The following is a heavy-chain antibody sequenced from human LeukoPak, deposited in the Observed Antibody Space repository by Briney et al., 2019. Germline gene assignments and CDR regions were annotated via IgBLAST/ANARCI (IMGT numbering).Heavy chain of an antibody. CDR3: AIQGPYCSSTSCYIEGAFDI. V-gene: IGHV3-21*01. Sequence: GGSLRLSCAASGFTFSSYSMNWVRQAPGKGLEWVSSISSSSSYIYYADSVKGRFTISRDNAKNSLYLQMNSLRAEDTAVYYCAIQGPYCSSTSCYIEGAFDIWGQGTMVTVSS. D-gene: IGHD2-2*02. CDR2: ISSSSSYI. J-gene: IGHJ3*02. CDR1: GFTFSSYS.